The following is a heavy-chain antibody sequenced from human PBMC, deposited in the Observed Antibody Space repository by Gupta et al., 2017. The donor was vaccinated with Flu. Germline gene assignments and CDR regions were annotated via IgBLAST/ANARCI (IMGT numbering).Heavy chain of an antibody. CDR3: AKDINRGIAVIGTFGFDP. D-gene: IGHD6-19*01. V-gene: IGHV3-9*01. J-gene: IGHJ5*02. Sequence: DSVKGRFTISRDNAKNSLYLQMNCLRTEDTALYYCAKDINRGIAVIGTFGFDPWGQGTLVTVSS.